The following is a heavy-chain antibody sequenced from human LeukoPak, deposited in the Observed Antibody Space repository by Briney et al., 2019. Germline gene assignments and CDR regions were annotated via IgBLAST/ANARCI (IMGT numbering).Heavy chain of an antibody. V-gene: IGHV4-4*07. D-gene: IGHD6-13*01. Sequence: SETLSLTCTVSGGSISSYYWSWIRQPAGKGLEWIGRIYTSGSTNYNPSLKSRVTMPVDTSKNQFSPKLSSVTAADTAVYYCARDRGSSSWQPLDYWGQGTLVTVSS. CDR1: GGSISSYY. J-gene: IGHJ4*02. CDR2: IYTSGST. CDR3: ARDRGSSSWQPLDY.